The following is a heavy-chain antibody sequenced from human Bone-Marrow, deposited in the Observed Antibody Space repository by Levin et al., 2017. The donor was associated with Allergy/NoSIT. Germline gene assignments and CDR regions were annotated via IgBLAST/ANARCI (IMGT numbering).Heavy chain of an antibody. Sequence: GESLKISCAASGFTFSSYGMHWVRQAPGKGLEWVAVIWYDGSNKYYADSVKGRFTISRDNSKNTLYLQMNSLRAEDTAVYYCARDLWNYPFDYWGQGTLVTVSS. J-gene: IGHJ4*02. D-gene: IGHD1-7*01. CDR2: IWYDGSNK. CDR3: ARDLWNYPFDY. V-gene: IGHV3-33*01. CDR1: GFTFSSYG.